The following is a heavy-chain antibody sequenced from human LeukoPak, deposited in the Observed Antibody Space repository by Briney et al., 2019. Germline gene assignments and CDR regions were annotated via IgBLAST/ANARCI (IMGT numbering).Heavy chain of an antibody. CDR3: ARDSADHLGYCSSTSCYRDAFDI. CDR2: ISAYNGNT. CDR1: GYTFTSYG. D-gene: IGHD2-2*02. V-gene: IGHV1-18*01. Sequence: GASVKVSCKASGYTFTSYGISWVRQAPEQGLEWMGWISAYNGNTNYAQKLQGRVTMTTDTSTSTAYMELRSLRSDDTAVYYCARDSADHLGYCSSTSCYRDAFDIWGQGTMVTVSS. J-gene: IGHJ3*02.